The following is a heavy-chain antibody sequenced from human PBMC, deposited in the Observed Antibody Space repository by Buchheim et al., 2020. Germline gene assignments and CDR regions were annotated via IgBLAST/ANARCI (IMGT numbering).Heavy chain of an antibody. CDR2: IWFDGSNE. D-gene: IGHD2-2*01. J-gene: IGHJ4*02. Sequence: VQLVESGGGVVQPGTSLRLSCVASGFSFSTYGMHWVRQAPGKGLEWVAVIWFDGSNEHYRDSVKGRFTISRDNSMNTLYLQMNSLRADDTAVYYCAKDIPDCSTGLCYAHLDYWGLGTL. CDR3: AKDIPDCSTGLCYAHLDY. V-gene: IGHV3-33*06. CDR1: GFSFSTYG.